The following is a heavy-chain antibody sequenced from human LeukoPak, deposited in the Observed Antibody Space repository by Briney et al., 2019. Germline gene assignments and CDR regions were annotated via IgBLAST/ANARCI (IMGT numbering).Heavy chain of an antibody. CDR2: ISSSGSTI. Sequence: GGSLRLSCAASGFTFSSYEMNWVRQAPGKGLEWVSYISSSGSTIYYADSVKGRFTISRDNAKNSLYLQMNSLRAEDTAVYYCASEPDYLYYYDSSGYYSIDYWGQGTLVTVSS. V-gene: IGHV3-48*03. J-gene: IGHJ4*02. CDR1: GFTFSSYE. D-gene: IGHD3-22*01. CDR3: ASEPDYLYYYDSSGYYSIDY.